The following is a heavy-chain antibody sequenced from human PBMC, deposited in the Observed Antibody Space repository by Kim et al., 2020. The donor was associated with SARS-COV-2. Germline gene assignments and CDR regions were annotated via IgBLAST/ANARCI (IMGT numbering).Heavy chain of an antibody. CDR3: AKDLAVVPAAIRPGYYYYGMDV. Sequence: GGSLRLSCAASGFTFSSYGMHWVRQAPGKGLEWVAVISYDGSNKYYADSVKGRFTISRDNSKNTLYLQMNSLRAEDTAVYYCAKDLAVVPAAIRPGYYYYGMDVWGQGTTVTVSS. CDR2: ISYDGSNK. J-gene: IGHJ6*02. D-gene: IGHD2-2*02. CDR1: GFTFSSYG. V-gene: IGHV3-30*18.